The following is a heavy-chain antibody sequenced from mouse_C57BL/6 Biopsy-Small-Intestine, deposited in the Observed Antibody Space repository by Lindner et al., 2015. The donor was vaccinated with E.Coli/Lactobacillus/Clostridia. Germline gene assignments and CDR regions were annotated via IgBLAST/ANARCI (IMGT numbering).Heavy chain of an antibody. CDR1: GYTFTSHA. CDR2: INAANLNT. D-gene: IGHD3-3*01. J-gene: IGHJ4*01. Sequence: SVKVSCKASGYTFTSHAIHWVRQAPGQRLEWVGYINAANLNTRYSQNFQGRVTITRDTSASTDYMEVSSLRSEDTAVYYCVRGTGSGAYLMDHWGQGALVTVSS. CDR3: VRGTGSGAYLMDH. V-gene: IGHV1-84*02.